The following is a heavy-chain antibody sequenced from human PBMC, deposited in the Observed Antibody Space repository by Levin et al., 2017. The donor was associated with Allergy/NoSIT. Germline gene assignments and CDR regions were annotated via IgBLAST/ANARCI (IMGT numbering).Heavy chain of an antibody. V-gene: IGHV1-3*01. CDR3: ARDFGEQWLAFDY. D-gene: IGHD6-19*01. J-gene: IGHJ4*02. CDR1: GYTFTSYA. CDR2: INAGNGNT. Sequence: GASVKFSCKASGYTFTSYAMHWVRRAPGQRLEWMGWINAGNGNTKYSQKFQGRVTITRDTSASTAYMELSSLRSEDTAVYYCARDFGEQWLAFDYWGQGTLVTVSS.